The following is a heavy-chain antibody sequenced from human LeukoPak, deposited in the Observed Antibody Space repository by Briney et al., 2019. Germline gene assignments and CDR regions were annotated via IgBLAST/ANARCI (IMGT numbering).Heavy chain of an antibody. V-gene: IGHV4-39*01. CDR2: IYYSGST. CDR3: ARHASSGPSYYFDY. D-gene: IGHD3-22*01. Sequence: SETLSLTCTVSGGSISSSSYYWGWIRQPPGKGLEWIGSIYYSGSTYYNPSLKSRVTISVDTSKNQFSLKLSSVTAADMAVYYCARHASSGPSYYFDYWGQGTLVTVSS. J-gene: IGHJ4*02. CDR1: GGSISSSSYY.